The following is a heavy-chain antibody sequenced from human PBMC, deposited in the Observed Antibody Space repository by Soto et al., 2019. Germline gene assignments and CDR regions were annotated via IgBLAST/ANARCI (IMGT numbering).Heavy chain of an antibody. J-gene: IGHJ3*01. Sequence: QLQLQESGPGLVQPSETLSLTCTVSGGSISTSSYYWDWVRQPPGKGLEWIGNVYYSGNNHYNPSLESRVSMSIDTSKNQFSLRLSSVTAADTARYDCARHRRSGSTSWNESSDFWGQGTMVTVSS. D-gene: IGHD1-1*01. V-gene: IGHV4-39*01. CDR3: ARHRRSGSTSWNESSDF. CDR2: VYYSGNN. CDR1: GGSISTSSYY.